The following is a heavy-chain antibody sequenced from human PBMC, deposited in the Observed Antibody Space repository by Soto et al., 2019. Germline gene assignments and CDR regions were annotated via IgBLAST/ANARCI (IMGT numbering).Heavy chain of an antibody. V-gene: IGHV4-59*08. CDR3: ARHIYNHYFDY. Sequence: LSLTCTVSGGSISSYYWSWIRQPPGKGLEWIGYIYYSGSTNYNPSLKSRVTISVDTSKNQFSLKLSSVTAADTAVYYCARHIYNHYFDYWGQGTLVTVSS. D-gene: IGHD1-1*01. CDR1: GGSISSYY. CDR2: IYYSGST. J-gene: IGHJ4*02.